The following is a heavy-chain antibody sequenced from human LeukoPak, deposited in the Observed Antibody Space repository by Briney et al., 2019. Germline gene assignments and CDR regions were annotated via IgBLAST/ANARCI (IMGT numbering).Heavy chain of an antibody. D-gene: IGHD3-10*01. Sequence: GGSLRLSCAASGFTFSIYEMNWVRQAPGKGLEWVSGISPSGDITYYADSVKGRFTISRDNSKNTLYLEVISLTAEDTAVYYCAKDDAWLRFGEWSQGTLVTVSS. CDR3: AKDDAWLRFGE. J-gene: IGHJ4*02. V-gene: IGHV3-23*01. CDR2: ISPSGDIT. CDR1: GFTFSIYE.